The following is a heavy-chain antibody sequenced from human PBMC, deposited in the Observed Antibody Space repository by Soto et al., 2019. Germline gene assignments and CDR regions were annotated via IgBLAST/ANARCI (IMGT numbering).Heavy chain of an antibody. V-gene: IGHV3-30*18. CDR3: AKDGRYSSSWTNSDYYYMDV. D-gene: IGHD6-13*01. CDR1: GFTFSSYG. CDR2: ISYDGSNK. Sequence: GGSLRLSCAASGFTFSSYGMHWVRQAPGKGLEWVAVISYDGSNKYYADSVKGRFTISRDNSKNTLYLQMNSLRAEDTAVYYCAKDGRYSSSWTNSDYYYMDVWGKGTTVTVSS. J-gene: IGHJ6*03.